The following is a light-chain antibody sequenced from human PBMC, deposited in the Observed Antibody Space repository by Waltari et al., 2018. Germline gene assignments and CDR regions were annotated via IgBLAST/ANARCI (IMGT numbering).Light chain of an antibody. J-gene: IGKJ1*01. CDR3: QKYGTLPAT. Sequence: VLTQSPRTLSVSPGARATLSCRASQSVRRTLAWYQQKPGQAPRLLIYDASTRATGVPDRLSGSGVGTDFSLTISRREPEDFAVYYCQKYGTLPATFGQGTKVEIK. CDR1: QSVRRT. V-gene: IGKV3-20*01. CDR2: DAS.